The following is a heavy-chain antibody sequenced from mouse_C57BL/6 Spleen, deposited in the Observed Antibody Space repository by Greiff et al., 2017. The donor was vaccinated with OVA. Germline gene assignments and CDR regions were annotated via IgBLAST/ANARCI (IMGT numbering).Heavy chain of an antibody. CDR2: ISDGGSYT. J-gene: IGHJ3*01. D-gene: IGHD2-5*01. Sequence: EVQLVESGGGLVKPGGSLKLSCAASGFTFSSYAMSWVRQTPEKRLEWVATISDGGSYTYYPDNVKGRFTISRDNAKNNLYLQMSHLKSEDTAMYYCARGGDYSNYGAYWGQGTLVTVSA. CDR1: GFTFSSYA. V-gene: IGHV5-4*01. CDR3: ARGGDYSNYGAY.